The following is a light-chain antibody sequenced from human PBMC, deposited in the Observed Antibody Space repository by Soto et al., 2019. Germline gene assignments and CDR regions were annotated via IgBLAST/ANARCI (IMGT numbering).Light chain of an antibody. V-gene: IGLV2-14*01. CDR1: SSDVGGYNY. Sequence: QSALTQPASVSGSPGQSITISRTGTSSDVGGYNYVSWYQQHPGKAPKLMIYEFSNRPSGVSNRFSGYKSGNTASLTISGLQAEDEADYYCSSYTSSSTFYVFGTGTKVTVL. J-gene: IGLJ1*01. CDR3: SSYTSSSTFYV. CDR2: EFS.